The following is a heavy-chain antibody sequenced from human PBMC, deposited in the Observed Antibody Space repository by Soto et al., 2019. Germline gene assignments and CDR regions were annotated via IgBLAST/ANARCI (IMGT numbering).Heavy chain of an antibody. D-gene: IGHD1-7*01. J-gene: IGHJ6*02. CDR1: GGCNRRSSYY. CDR3: ARFNAGTTYYYSVMAF. V-gene: IGHV4-39*01. CDR2: IYYSGST. Sequence: PSEALSRTGTVSGGCNRRSSYYGGWIRQPPGKGLEWIGSIYYSGSTYYNPSLTRRVPISVDTSKNQFSLKLSSVTAADTALYYCARFNAGTTYYYSVMAFWGQRSSVTGSS.